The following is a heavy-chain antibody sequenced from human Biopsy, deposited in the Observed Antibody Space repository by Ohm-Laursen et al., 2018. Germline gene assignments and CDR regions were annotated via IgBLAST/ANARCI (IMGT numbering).Heavy chain of an antibody. J-gene: IGHJ5*02. Sequence: ASVKVSCKASGYTFTSYHVHWVRQAPGQGLEWMGWINAKAGDTNYAQKFQGRVTMTRDTSISTAYVDLSSLRSDDTAVYYCTRGGYYYDSLAYYYWFDPWGQGTLVTVSS. CDR1: GYTFTSYH. V-gene: IGHV1-2*02. CDR3: TRGGYYYDSLAYYYWFDP. D-gene: IGHD3-22*01. CDR2: INAKAGDT.